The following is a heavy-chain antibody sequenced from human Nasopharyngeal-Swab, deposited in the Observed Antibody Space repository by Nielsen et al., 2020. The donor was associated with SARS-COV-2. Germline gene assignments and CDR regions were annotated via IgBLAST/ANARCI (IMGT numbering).Heavy chain of an antibody. D-gene: IGHD3-10*01. V-gene: IGHV1-69*10. Sequence: VGQAPVQGREWVGGIIPILGIANYAQKFQGRVTITADKSTSTAYMELRSLRSDDTAVYYCARGSLWIGDLVGYYGMDVWGQGTTVTVSS. CDR2: IIPILGIA. CDR3: ARGSLWIGDLVGYYGMDV. J-gene: IGHJ6*02.